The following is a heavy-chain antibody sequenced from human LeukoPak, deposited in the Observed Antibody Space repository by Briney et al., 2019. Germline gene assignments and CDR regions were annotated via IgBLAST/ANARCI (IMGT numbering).Heavy chain of an antibody. J-gene: IGHJ4*02. D-gene: IGHD3-22*01. CDR1: GFTFKTYT. Sequence: GGSLRLSCAASGFTFKTYTMHWVRQAPGMGLEWVSSISSSSSYIFYADSVKGRFTISRDNAKNSLYLQMNSLRAEDTAVYYCARDPPYYYDSSGYFDYWGQGTLVTVSS. CDR3: ARDPPYYYDSSGYFDY. CDR2: ISSSSSYI. V-gene: IGHV3-21*01.